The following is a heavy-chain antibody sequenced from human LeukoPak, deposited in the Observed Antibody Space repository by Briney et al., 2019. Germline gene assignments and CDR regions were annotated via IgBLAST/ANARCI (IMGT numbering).Heavy chain of an antibody. CDR3: ARTAPYYDFRSGYYLYYFDY. V-gene: IGHV4-30-2*01. CDR1: GGSISSGGYY. CDR2: INHSGST. J-gene: IGHJ4*02. D-gene: IGHD3-3*01. Sequence: PSQTLSLTCTVSGGSISSGGYYWSWIRQPPGKGLEWIGEINHSGSTNYNPSLKSRVTISVDTSKNQFSLKLSSVTAADTAVYYCARTAPYYDFRSGYYLYYFDYWGQGTLVTVSS.